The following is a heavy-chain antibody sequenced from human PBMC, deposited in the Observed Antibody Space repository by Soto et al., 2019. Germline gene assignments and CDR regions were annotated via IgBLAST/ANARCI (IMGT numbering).Heavy chain of an antibody. Sequence: EVQLVESGGGLVQPGGSLRLICAASGFSFFNYWMHWIRQAPGQGPVWVSHITSDGSSTTYADSVKGRFTISRDNARNTLDLQLNSLRVEDTAVYYCARVAGRCVSTACVLYGMDVWGQGTTVTVSS. CDR3: ARVAGRCVSTACVLYGMDV. CDR2: ITSDGSST. V-gene: IGHV3-74*01. CDR1: GFSFFNYW. D-gene: IGHD2-2*01. J-gene: IGHJ6*02.